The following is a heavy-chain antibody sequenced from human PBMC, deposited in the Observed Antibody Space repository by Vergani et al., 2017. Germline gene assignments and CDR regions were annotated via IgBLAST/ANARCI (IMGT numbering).Heavy chain of an antibody. D-gene: IGHD3-22*01. CDR2: ISSSGNTI. Sequence: EVQLLQSEGAVVQPGGSLRLSCAASGFIFSIYTMNWVRQAPGKGLEWVSYISSSGNTIYYADSVKGRFTISRDNAKNSLYLQMNSLRAEDTAVYYCARAAYYYERVGGVWGQGTTVTVSS. J-gene: IGHJ6*02. CDR1: GFIFSIYT. CDR3: ARAAYYYERVGGV. V-gene: IGHV3-48*01.